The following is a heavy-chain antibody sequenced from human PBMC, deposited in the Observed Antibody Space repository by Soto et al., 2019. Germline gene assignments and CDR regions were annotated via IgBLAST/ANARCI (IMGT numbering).Heavy chain of an antibody. D-gene: IGHD6-6*01. V-gene: IGHV1-69*12. J-gene: IGHJ6*02. Sequence: QVQLVQSGAEVKKPGSSVKVSCKASGGTFSSCAISWVRQAPGQGLEWMGGIIPIFGTANYAQKFQGRVTITADESTSTAYMELSSLRSEDTAVYYCAEGSSSYYYYYYGMDVWGQGTTVTVSS. CDR3: AEGSSSYYYYYYGMDV. CDR1: GGTFSSCA. CDR2: IIPIFGTA.